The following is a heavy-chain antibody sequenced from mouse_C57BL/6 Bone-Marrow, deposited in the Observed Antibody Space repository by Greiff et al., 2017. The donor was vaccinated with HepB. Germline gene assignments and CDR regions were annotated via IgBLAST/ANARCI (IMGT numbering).Heavy chain of an antibody. Sequence: VQLQQSGPGLVKPSQSLSLTCSVTGYSITSGYYWNWIRQFPGNKLEWMGYISYDGSNNYNPSLKNRISITRDTSKNQFFLKLNSVTTEDTDTYYCARDDYVFDYWGQGTTLTVSS. CDR2: ISYDGSN. CDR3: ARDDYVFDY. CDR1: GYSITSGYY. D-gene: IGHD2-4*01. J-gene: IGHJ2*01. V-gene: IGHV3-6*01.